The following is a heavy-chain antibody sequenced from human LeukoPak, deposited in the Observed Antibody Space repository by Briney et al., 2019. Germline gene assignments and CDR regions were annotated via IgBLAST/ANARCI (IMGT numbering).Heavy chain of an antibody. D-gene: IGHD4-17*01. CDR1: GYTFTGYY. J-gene: IGHJ4*02. CDR3: ARLDYGDYGGGDY. V-gene: IGHV1-2*02. CDR2: INPNSGGT. Sequence: ASVKVSCKASGYTFTGYYMHWVRQAPGQGLEXMGWINPNSGGTNYAQKFQGRVTMXXDTSISTAYVELSRLRSDDTAVYYCARLDYGDYGGGDYWGQGTLVTVSS.